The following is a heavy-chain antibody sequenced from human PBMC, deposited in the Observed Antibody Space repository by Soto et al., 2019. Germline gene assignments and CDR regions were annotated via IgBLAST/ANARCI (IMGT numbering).Heavy chain of an antibody. J-gene: IGHJ4*02. CDR2: ISGSGGST. CDR1: GFTFSSYA. V-gene: IGHV3-23*01. CDR3: AKGLAAAGTGLVDY. D-gene: IGHD6-13*01. Sequence: GGSLRLSCAASGFTFSSYAMSWVRQAPGKGLEWVSAISGSGGSTYYADSVKDRFTISRDNSKNTLYLQMNSLRAEDTAVYYCAKGLAAAGTGLVDYWGQGTLVTVSS.